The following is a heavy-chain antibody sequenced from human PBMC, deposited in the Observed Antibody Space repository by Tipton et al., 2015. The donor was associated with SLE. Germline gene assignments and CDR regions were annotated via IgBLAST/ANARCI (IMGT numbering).Heavy chain of an antibody. Sequence: QLVQSGPEVKKPGASVKVSCKASGYTFIDYYMHWVRQAPGQGLEWMGWINPNTGGTNYPQKFQGRVTMTRDTSISIAYMELSSLRYDDMAVYYCARVEYSSGWYEGAFDIWGQGTMVTVSS. V-gene: IGHV1-2*02. CDR2: INPNTGGT. CDR3: ARVEYSSGWYEGAFDI. D-gene: IGHD6-19*01. CDR1: GYTFIDYY. J-gene: IGHJ3*02.